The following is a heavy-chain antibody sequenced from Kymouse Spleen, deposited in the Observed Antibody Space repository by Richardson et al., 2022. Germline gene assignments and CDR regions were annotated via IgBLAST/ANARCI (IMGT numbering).Heavy chain of an antibody. CDR3: AKDLEKGHYYYYYGMDV. D-gene: IGHD1-1*01,IGHD1-20*01,IGHD1-7*01. V-gene: IGHV3-9*01. CDR2: ISWNSGSI. CDR1: GFTFDDYA. Sequence: EVQLVESGGGLVQPGRSLRLSCAASGFTFDDYAMHWVRQAPGKGLEWVSGISWNSGSIGYADSVKGRFTISRDNAKNSLYLQMNSLRAEDTALYYCAKDLEKGHYYYYYGMDVWGQGTTVTVSS. J-gene: IGHJ6*02.